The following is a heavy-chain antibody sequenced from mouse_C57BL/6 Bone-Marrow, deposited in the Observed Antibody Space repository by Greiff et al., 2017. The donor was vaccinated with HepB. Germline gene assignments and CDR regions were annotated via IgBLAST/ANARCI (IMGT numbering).Heavy chain of an antibody. CDR3: ARLGGLLGYAMDY. J-gene: IGHJ4*01. Sequence: EVQRVESGGDLVKPGGSLKLSCAASGFTFSSYGMSWVRQTPDKRLEWVATISSGGSYTYYPDSVKGRFTISRDNAKNTLYLQMSSLKSEDTAMYYCARLGGLLGYAMDYWGQGTSVTVSS. CDR1: GFTFSSYG. D-gene: IGHD2-3*01. V-gene: IGHV5-6*01. CDR2: ISSGGSYT.